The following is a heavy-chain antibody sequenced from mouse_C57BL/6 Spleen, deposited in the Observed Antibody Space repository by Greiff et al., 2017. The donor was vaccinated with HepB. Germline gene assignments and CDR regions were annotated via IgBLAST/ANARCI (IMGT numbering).Heavy chain of an antibody. CDR1: GYTFTSYW. CDR2: IDPSDSYT. Sequence: QVQLQQPGAELVKPGASVKLSCKASGYTFTSYWMQWVKQRPGQGLEWIGEIDPSDSYTNYNQKFKGKATLTVDTSSSTAYMQLSSLTSEDSAVYYCARGGDGYRLDYWGQGTTLTVSS. V-gene: IGHV1-50*01. CDR3: ARGGDGYRLDY. J-gene: IGHJ2*01. D-gene: IGHD2-3*01.